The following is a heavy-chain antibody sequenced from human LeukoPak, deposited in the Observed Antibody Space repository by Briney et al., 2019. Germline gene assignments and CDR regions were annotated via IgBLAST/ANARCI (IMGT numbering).Heavy chain of an antibody. Sequence: GPSLRLSCAASGFTFSDYTMQWVRQAPGKGLEWVALLPPDGSYQYYADSLKGRFTISRDNFKNALYLQMNSLRLEDTAVYYCARGLHDRSWYGAHWGQGTLLSVSS. D-gene: IGHD6-13*01. V-gene: IGHV3-30*04. CDR1: GFTFSDYT. J-gene: IGHJ4*02. CDR3: ARGLHDRSWYGAH. CDR2: LPPDGSYQ.